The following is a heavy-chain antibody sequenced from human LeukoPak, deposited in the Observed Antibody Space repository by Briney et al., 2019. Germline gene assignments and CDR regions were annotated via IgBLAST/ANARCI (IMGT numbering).Heavy chain of an antibody. CDR3: GKARREGYYGPHF. Sequence: GGSLRLSCEASGVIFSSYGFHWGRQAPGKGLEWVTLISYDGRNQYYGQSVKGRFTISRDNTKNIVYLQMNSLRIEDTGVYYCGKARREGYYGPHFWGLGALVTVS. V-gene: IGHV3-30*18. D-gene: IGHD3-10*01. CDR1: GVIFSSYG. J-gene: IGHJ4*02. CDR2: ISYDGRNQ.